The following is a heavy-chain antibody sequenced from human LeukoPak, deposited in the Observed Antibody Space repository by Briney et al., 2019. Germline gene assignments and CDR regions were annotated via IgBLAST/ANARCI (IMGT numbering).Heavy chain of an antibody. D-gene: IGHD6-6*01. J-gene: IGHJ3*02. CDR3: ARGFRGSSDAFDI. CDR2: INHSGST. V-gene: IGHV4-34*01. CDR1: GGSFSGYY. Sequence: KPSETLSLTCAVYGGSFSGYYWSWIRQPPGKGLEWIGEINHSGSTNYNPSLKSRVTISVDTSKNQFSLKLSSVTAADTAVYYCARGFRGSSDAFDIWGQGTVVTVSS.